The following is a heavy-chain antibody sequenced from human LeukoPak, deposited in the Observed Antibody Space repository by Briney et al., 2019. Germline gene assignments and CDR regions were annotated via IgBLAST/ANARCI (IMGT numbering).Heavy chain of an antibody. CDR2: IYHSGST. V-gene: IGHV4-38-2*01. CDR1: GYSISSGYY. CDR3: ARVRANSGYGHFDY. J-gene: IGHJ4*02. D-gene: IGHD5-12*01. Sequence: SETLSLTCAVSGYSISSGYYWGWIRQPPGKGLEWIGSIYHSGSTYYNPSLKSRVTISLDTSKNQFSLRLSSVTVADTAVYYCARVRANSGYGHFDYWGQGTLVTVSS.